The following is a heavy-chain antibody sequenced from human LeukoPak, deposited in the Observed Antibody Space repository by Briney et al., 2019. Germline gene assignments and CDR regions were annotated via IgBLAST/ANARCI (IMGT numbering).Heavy chain of an antibody. CDR3: ARGDSGSYSY. J-gene: IGHJ4*02. CDR2: IRPSDGST. Sequence: GASVKVSCKASGYTFTNYYIHWVRQAPGQGLEWMGLIRPSDGSTTYAEKFQGRVTMTRDTSTSTVYMELSSLRSEDTAIYYCARGDSGSYSYWGQGTLVTVSS. D-gene: IGHD1-26*01. V-gene: IGHV1-46*01. CDR1: GYTFTNYY.